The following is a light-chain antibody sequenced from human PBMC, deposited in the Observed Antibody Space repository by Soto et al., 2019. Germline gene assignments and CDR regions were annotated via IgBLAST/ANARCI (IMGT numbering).Light chain of an antibody. CDR3: SSYTSSSTGV. CDR1: SSDVGGYNY. Sequence: QSALTQPASVSGSPGQSITISCTGTSSDVGGYNYVSCYQQHPGKAPKLMIYDVSNRPSGVSNRFSGSKSGNTASLTISGLQAEDDADYYCSSYTSSSTGVFGTGTKLTVL. V-gene: IGLV2-14*01. J-gene: IGLJ1*01. CDR2: DVS.